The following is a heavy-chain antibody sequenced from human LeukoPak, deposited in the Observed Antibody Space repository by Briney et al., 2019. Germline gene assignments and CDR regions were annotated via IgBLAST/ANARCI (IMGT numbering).Heavy chain of an antibody. V-gene: IGHV4-39*01. Sequence: PSETLSLTCTVSGGSISSSSYYWGWIRQPPGKGLEWIGSIYYSGSTYYNPSLRSRVTISVDTSKNQFSLKLSSVTAADTAVYYCARRGGYDKIDYWGQGTLVTVSS. D-gene: IGHD5-12*01. CDR2: IYYSGST. CDR3: ARRGGYDKIDY. CDR1: GGSISSSSYY. J-gene: IGHJ4*02.